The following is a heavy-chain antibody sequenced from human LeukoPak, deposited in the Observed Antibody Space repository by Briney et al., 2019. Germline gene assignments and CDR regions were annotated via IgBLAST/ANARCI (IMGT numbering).Heavy chain of an antibody. V-gene: IGHV3-23*01. J-gene: IGHJ3*02. CDR1: GFTFSSYA. Sequence: GGSLRLSCAASGFTFSSYAMNWVRQAPGKGLEWVSVISGSGDTTYYADSVKGRFTISRDNSKNTLYLQMNSLRGEDTALYYCAKSPYRFNALDIWGQGTIVTVSS. CDR2: ISGSGDTT. D-gene: IGHD2-21*01. CDR3: AKSPYRFNALDI.